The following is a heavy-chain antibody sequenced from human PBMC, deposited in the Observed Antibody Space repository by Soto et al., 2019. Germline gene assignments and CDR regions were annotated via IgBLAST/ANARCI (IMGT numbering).Heavy chain of an antibody. CDR2: IYHSGVT. V-gene: IGHV4-30-2*01. CDR3: AGMPYTSGLRFDP. Sequence: SETLSLTCSFSGDSSTTSTYSWGWIRQPPGKALEWVGLIYHSGVTSYNPSLKSRVSMSLEMSNSQCTLNLRSVTAADTAVYYCAGMPYTSGLRFDPWGPGTLVTVSS. CDR1: GDSSTTSTYS. J-gene: IGHJ5*02. D-gene: IGHD6-19*01.